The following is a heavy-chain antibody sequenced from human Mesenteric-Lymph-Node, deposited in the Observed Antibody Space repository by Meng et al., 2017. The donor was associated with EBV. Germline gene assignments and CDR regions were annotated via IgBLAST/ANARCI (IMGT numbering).Heavy chain of an antibody. CDR2: IYYSGSA. J-gene: IGHJ2*01. Sequence: QVQLLESGPRLVTPSETLSLTCTVSGGSVSSGSYYWSWIRQPPGKGLEWIGYIYYSGSANYNPSLKSRVTISVDTSKNQFSLKLSSVTAADTAVYYCGRGRTYWYFDLWGRGTLVTVSS. V-gene: IGHV4-61*01. CDR3: GRGRTYWYFDL. CDR1: GGSVSSGSYY.